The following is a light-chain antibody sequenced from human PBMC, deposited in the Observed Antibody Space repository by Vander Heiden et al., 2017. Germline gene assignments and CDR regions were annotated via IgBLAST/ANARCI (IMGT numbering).Light chain of an antibody. J-gene: IGKJ4*01. CDR2: LGS. V-gene: IGKV2-28*01. CDR3: KQARQPPLT. Sequence: DIVMTQSPPSLPVTPAEPASISCRSSQSLLHSNGYNYLDWYLQKPGQSPQLLIYLGSNRASGVPDRCSGRGSGTDFTLKISRVEAEDVGVYYCKQARQPPLTFGGGTKVEIK. CDR1: QSLLHSNGYNY.